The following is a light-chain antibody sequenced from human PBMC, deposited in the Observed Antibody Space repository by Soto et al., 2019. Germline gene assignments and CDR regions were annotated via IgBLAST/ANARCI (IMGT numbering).Light chain of an antibody. CDR3: QQYDSSPST. J-gene: IGKJ2*01. V-gene: IGKV3-20*01. CDR2: SAS. CDR1: QSVYGNY. Sequence: EIVLTQSPGTLSLSPGERATLSCRASQSVYGNYLAWYQQKPGQAPGLLIYSASSRATGLPDRFSGSGSGTDFTLTISRLEPEDSAVYYCQQYDSSPSTFGQGTKLEIK.